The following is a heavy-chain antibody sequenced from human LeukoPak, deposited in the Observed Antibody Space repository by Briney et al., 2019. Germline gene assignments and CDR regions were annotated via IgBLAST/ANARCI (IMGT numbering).Heavy chain of an antibody. V-gene: IGHV4-39*01. J-gene: IGHJ4*02. Sequence: PSETLSLTCTVSGASISSRSYYWGWIRQPPGKGLEWIGCIYYSGNTYYNPSLKGRVAISVDTSKNQFSLKLTSVAAADTAVYYCARHNVGATVGFYFDYWGQGTLVTLSA. D-gene: IGHD1-26*01. CDR3: ARHNVGATVGFYFDY. CDR1: GASISSRSYY. CDR2: IYYSGNT.